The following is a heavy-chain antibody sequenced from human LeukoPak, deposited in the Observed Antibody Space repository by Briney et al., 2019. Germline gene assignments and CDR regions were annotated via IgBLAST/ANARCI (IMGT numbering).Heavy chain of an antibody. CDR1: GYNFPIYW. D-gene: IGHD5-18*01. Sequence: GESLKISCQGSGYNFPIYWIGWVRQMPGKGLEWMGIIYPGDSDTRYSPSFQGQVTISADKSISTAYLQWSSLKASDTAMYYCARQPMDTAILDYWGQGTLVTVSS. CDR3: ARQPMDTAILDY. J-gene: IGHJ4*02. CDR2: IYPGDSDT. V-gene: IGHV5-51*01.